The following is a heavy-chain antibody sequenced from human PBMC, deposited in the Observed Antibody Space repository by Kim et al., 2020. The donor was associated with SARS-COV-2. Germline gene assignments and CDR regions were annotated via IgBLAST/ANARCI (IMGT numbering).Heavy chain of an antibody. V-gene: IGHV1-69*13. CDR3: ASPQWLVLGNYYYGMDV. CDR1: GGTFSSYA. Sequence: SVKVSCKASGGTFSSYAISWVRQAPGQGLEWMGGIIPIFGTANYAQKFQGRVTITADESTSTAYMELSSLRSEDTAVYYCASPQWLVLGNYYYGMDVWGQGTTVTVSS. J-gene: IGHJ6*02. CDR2: IIPIFGTA. D-gene: IGHD6-19*01.